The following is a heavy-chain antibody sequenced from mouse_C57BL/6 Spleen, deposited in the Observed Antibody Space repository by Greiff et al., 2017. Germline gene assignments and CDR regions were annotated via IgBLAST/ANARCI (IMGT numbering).Heavy chain of an antibody. V-gene: IGHV1-80*01. CDR3: ARRGNGYHDY. CDR1: GYAFSSYW. Sequence: VQLQQSGAELVKPGASVKISCKASGYAFSSYWMYWVKQRPGKGLEWIGQIYPGDGDTNYNGKFKGKATLTADKSSSTAYMQLSSLTSEDSAVYFCARRGNGYHDYWGQGTTLTVSS. CDR2: IYPGDGDT. D-gene: IGHD2-2*01. J-gene: IGHJ2*01.